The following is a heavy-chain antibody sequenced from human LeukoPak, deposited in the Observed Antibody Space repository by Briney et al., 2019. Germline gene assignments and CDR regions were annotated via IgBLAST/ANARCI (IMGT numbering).Heavy chain of an antibody. J-gene: IGHJ4*02. V-gene: IGHV3-23*01. D-gene: IGHD5-24*01. CDR2: ISGSGSGGST. CDR1: GFTFSSSA. CDR3: AKSGYNRFDY. Sequence: GGSLRLSCTASGFTFSSSAMSWVRQAPGKGLEWVSTISGSGSGGSTYYADSVKGRFTISRDNSKNTLYLQMNSLRAEDTAVYYCAKSGYNRFDYWGQGTLVTVSS.